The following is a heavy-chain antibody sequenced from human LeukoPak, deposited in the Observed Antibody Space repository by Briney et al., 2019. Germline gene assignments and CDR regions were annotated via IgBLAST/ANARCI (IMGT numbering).Heavy chain of an antibody. J-gene: IGHJ4*02. CDR2: INPSDGKT. D-gene: IGHD3-22*01. CDR1: GYTFTNYY. V-gene: IGHV1-46*01. CDR3: AKDPSPDSNWYYFDY. Sequence: ASVKVSCKASGYTFTNYYMHWVRQAPGQGLEWMGIINPSDGKTSYAQKFQGRVTMTRDTSTSTVYMELSSLRSEDTAVYYCAKDPSPDSNWYYFDYWGQGTLVTVSS.